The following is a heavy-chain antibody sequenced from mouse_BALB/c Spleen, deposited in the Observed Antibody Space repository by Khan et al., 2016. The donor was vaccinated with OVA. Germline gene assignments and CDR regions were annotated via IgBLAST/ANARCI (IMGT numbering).Heavy chain of an antibody. CDR2: IWGGGST. V-gene: IGHV2-6-4*01. CDR3: ARAYYRYDGYYAMDY. Sequence: QVQLKESGPGLVAPSQSLSITCTVSGFSLSRYNIHWVRQPPGKGLEWLGMIWGGGSTDYNSHLKSKLSICNDNSNCQVFLKMHSLQTDDTAMYYCARAYYRYDGYYAMDYWGQGTSVTVSS. D-gene: IGHD2-14*01. CDR1: GFSLSRYN. J-gene: IGHJ4*01.